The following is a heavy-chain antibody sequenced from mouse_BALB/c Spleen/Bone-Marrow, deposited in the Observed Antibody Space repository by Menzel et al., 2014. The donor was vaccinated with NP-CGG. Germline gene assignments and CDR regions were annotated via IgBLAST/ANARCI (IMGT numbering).Heavy chain of an antibody. CDR1: GYTFNSYW. CDR2: ILPGSGST. CDR3: ARGSYGYLFAY. J-gene: IGHJ3*01. Sequence: VQLVESGAELMKPGASVKISCKATGYTFNSYWIEWVKQRPGHGLEWIGEILPGSGSTNYNEKFKGKATFTTDTSSNTAYMQLSSLTSEDSAVYYCARGSYGYLFAYWGQGTLVTVSA. V-gene: IGHV1-9*01. D-gene: IGHD2-2*01.